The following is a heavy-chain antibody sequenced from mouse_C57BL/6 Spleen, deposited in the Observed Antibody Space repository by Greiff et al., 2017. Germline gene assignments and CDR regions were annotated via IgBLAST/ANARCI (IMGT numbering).Heavy chain of an antibody. CDR1: GYTFTSYW. CDR2: IYPSDSET. Sequence: QVQLQQPGAELVRPGSSVKLSCKASGYTFTSYWMDWVKQRPGQGLEWIGNIYPSDSETHYNQKFKDKATLTVDKSSSTAYMQLSSRTSEDSAVYYCATYGNPAYYFDYWGQGTTLTVSS. V-gene: IGHV1-61*01. J-gene: IGHJ2*01. CDR3: ATYGNPAYYFDY. D-gene: IGHD2-1*01.